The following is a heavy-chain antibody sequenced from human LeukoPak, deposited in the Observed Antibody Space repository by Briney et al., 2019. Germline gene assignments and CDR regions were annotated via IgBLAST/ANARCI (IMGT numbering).Heavy chain of an antibody. V-gene: IGHV3-9*01. CDR1: GFTFDDYA. D-gene: IGHD3-10*01. CDR2: ISWNSGSI. Sequence: GRSLRLSCAASGFTFDDYAMHWVRQAPGKGLEWVSGISWNSGSIGYADSVKGRFTISRDNAKNSLYLQMNSLRAEDTAVYYCARGPRGDAFDIWGQGTMVTVSS. J-gene: IGHJ3*02. CDR3: ARGPRGDAFDI.